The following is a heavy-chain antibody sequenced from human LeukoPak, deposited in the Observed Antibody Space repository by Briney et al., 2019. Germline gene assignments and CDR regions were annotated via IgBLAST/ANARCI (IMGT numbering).Heavy chain of an antibody. D-gene: IGHD1-26*01. J-gene: IGHJ4*02. CDR2: IKYDASST. Sequence: GGSLRLSCADSGFTFSSHWMHWVRQAPGKGLVWVSRIKYDASSTSYADSVKGRFTISRDNAKNTLYLQMNSLRAEDMALYYCAKESGSYDAGFDYWGQGTLVTVSS. V-gene: IGHV3-74*01. CDR3: AKESGSYDAGFDY. CDR1: GFTFSSHW.